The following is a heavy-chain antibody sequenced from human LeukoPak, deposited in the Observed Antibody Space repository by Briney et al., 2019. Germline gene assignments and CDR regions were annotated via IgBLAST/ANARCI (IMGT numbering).Heavy chain of an antibody. D-gene: IGHD3-10*01. V-gene: IGHV1-2*02. CDR1: GYSFTGYY. CDR2: IVPNSGGT. Sequence: ASVKVSCKASGYSFTGYYMHWVRQAPGQGLEWMGWIVPNSGGTNYAQKFQGRVTMTRDTSISTAYMELSRLRSDDTAVYYCARSSYYGSGSYYPPYYYYGMDVWGQGTTVTVSS. CDR3: ARSSYYGSGSYYPPYYYYGMDV. J-gene: IGHJ6*02.